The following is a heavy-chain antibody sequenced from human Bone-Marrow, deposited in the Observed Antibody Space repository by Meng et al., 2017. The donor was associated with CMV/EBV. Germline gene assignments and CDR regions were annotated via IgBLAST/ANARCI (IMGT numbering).Heavy chain of an antibody. Sequence: ASVKVSCKASGYTFTGYYMHWVRQAPGQGLEWMGWINPNSGGTNYAQKFQGRVTMTRDTSISIAYMELSRLRSDDTAVYYCARTFYGGYNWFDPWGQGTLVTVSS. J-gene: IGHJ5*02. CDR3: ARTFYGGYNWFDP. D-gene: IGHD3-10*01. CDR2: INPNSGGT. V-gene: IGHV1-2*02. CDR1: GYTFTGYY.